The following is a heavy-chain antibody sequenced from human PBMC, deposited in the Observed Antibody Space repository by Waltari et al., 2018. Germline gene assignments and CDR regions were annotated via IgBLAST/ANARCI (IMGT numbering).Heavy chain of an antibody. J-gene: IGHJ3*02. D-gene: IGHD1-26*01. CDR1: GFTFDDYA. CDR3: AKDFGWTTASGSHGAFDI. Sequence: EVQLVETGGGLIQPGGSLRLSCADSGFTFDDYAMHWVRQAPGTGLEWVSGISWNSCSIGYADSVKGRFTISRDNAKNSLYLQMNSLRAEDTALYYCAKDFGWTTASGSHGAFDIWGQGTMVTVSS. CDR2: ISWNSCSI. V-gene: IGHV3-9*01.